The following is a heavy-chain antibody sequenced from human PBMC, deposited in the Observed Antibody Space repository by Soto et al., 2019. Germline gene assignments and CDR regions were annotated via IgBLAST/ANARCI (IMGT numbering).Heavy chain of an antibody. D-gene: IGHD1-26*01. J-gene: IGHJ4*02. CDR3: ARGRYSDY. CDR2: IKEDGSEK. CDR1: GFTFSSYL. Sequence: HPGGSLRRSCAASGFTFSSYLMTWVRRAPGKGLEWVANIKEDGSEKNYVDSVKGRFTISRDNAKNSLYMQTDSLRAEDTAVYYCARGRYSDYWGQGTLVTVSS. V-gene: IGHV3-7*03.